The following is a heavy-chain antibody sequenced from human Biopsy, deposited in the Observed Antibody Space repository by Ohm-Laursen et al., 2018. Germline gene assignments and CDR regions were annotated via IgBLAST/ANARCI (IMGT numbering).Heavy chain of an antibody. J-gene: IGHJ4*02. CDR1: GGSINSYY. CDR2: LFTSGTT. V-gene: IGHV4-4*07. Sequence: SETLSLTCTVSGGSINSYYWSWMRQPAGKGLEWIGRLFTSGTTNYSPSLNNRVTMSVDTSKNQFPLRLTSVSAADTAVYYCVRGGSGSFPFDYWGPGTLVTVSS. D-gene: IGHD3-10*01. CDR3: VRGGSGSFPFDY.